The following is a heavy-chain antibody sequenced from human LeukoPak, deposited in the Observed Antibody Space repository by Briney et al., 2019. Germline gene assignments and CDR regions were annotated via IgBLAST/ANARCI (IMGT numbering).Heavy chain of an antibody. CDR1: GLTFSSYW. V-gene: IGHV3-7*01. D-gene: IGHD1-26*01. J-gene: IGHJ3*02. Sequence: GGSLRLSCAASGLTFSSYWMTWVRQAPGKGLEWVANIKLDGSEKYYVNSVKGRFTISRDNAKNSLYLQMNSLRAEDTAVYYCAKAPIGRAYAFDIWGQGTMVTVSS. CDR3: AKAPIGRAYAFDI. CDR2: IKLDGSEK.